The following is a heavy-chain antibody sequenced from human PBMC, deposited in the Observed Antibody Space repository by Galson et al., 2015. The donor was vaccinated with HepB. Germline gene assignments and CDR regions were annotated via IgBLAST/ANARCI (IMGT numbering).Heavy chain of an antibody. Sequence: SLRLSCAASGFNFSSYEMNWVRQAPGKGLEWVSYISSRGSTIYYADSVKGRFTISRDNAKNSVFLQMNSLRAEDTAVYYCARDHFQGFGELFALDAFEMWGQGTVVTVSS. CDR2: ISSRGSTI. J-gene: IGHJ3*02. V-gene: IGHV3-48*03. CDR3: ARDHFQGFGELFALDAFEM. CDR1: GFNFSSYE. D-gene: IGHD3-10*01.